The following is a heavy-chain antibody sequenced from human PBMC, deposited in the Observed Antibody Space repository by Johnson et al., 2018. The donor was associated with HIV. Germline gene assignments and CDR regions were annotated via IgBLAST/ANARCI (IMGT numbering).Heavy chain of an antibody. V-gene: IGHV3-74*02. J-gene: IGHJ3*01. Sequence: VQLVESGGRVVQPGRSLRLSCAASGFTFEDYGMSWVRQAPGKGLEWVSRIKRDGTTTGYADSVKGRFTISRDNAKNTVYLQMNSRRAEDTAGYYCARRDGSPGIDGFDVWGQGTMVTVAS. CDR3: ARRDGSPGIDGFDV. CDR1: GFTFEDYG. CDR2: IKRDGTTT. D-gene: IGHD5-24*01.